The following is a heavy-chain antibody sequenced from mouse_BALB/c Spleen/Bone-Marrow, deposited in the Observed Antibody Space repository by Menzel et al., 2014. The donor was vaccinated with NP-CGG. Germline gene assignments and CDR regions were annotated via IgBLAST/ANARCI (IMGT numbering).Heavy chain of an antibody. CDR2: IDPANGNT. Sequence: EVQLQQSGAELVKPGASVKLSCTASGFNIKDTYMHWVKQRPEQGLEWIGRIDPANGNTKYDPKFQGKATITADPSSNTAYLQLSSLTSEDTAVYYCAMYYYGSSLFAYWGQGTLVTVSA. V-gene: IGHV14-3*02. CDR1: GFNIKDTY. CDR3: AMYYYGSSLFAY. J-gene: IGHJ3*01. D-gene: IGHD1-1*01.